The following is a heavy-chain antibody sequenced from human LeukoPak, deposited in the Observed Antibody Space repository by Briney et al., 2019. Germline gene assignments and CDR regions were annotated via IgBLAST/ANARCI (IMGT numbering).Heavy chain of an antibody. D-gene: IGHD3-3*01. Sequence: GASVKVSCKASGYTFTSYGISWVRQAPGQGLEWMGWISAYNGNTNYAQKLQGRVTMTTDTSTSTAYMELRSLRSDDTAVYYCARDGDDFWSGYLDWFDPWGQGTLVTVPS. J-gene: IGHJ5*02. CDR2: ISAYNGNT. V-gene: IGHV1-18*01. CDR3: ARDGDDFWSGYLDWFDP. CDR1: GYTFTSYG.